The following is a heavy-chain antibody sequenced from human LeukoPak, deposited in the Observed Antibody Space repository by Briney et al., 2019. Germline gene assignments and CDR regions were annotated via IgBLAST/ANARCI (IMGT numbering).Heavy chain of an antibody. CDR2: IRGSGGST. D-gene: IGHD3-22*01. J-gene: IGHJ4*02. Sequence: GGSLRLSCAASGFTFSSYAMSWVRQAPGKGLEWVSAIRGSGGSTYYADSVKGRFTISRDNSKNTLYLQMNSLRAEDTAVYYCAKDARSYYDSSGYYSDYWGQGTLVTVSS. V-gene: IGHV3-23*01. CDR1: GFTFSSYA. CDR3: AKDARSYYDSSGYYSDY.